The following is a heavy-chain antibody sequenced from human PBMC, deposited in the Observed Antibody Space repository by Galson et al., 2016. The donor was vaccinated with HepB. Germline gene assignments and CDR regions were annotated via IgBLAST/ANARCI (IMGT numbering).Heavy chain of an antibody. J-gene: IGHJ4*02. D-gene: IGHD2-2*01. CDR2: LTASGGTT. V-gene: IGHV3-23*01. CDR1: GFTFSNYA. Sequence: SLRLSCAASGFTFSNYAMSWVRQAPGKGLECLSVLTASGGTTYYADSVKGRFTISRDNSKNTLYLQMNSLRAGDTAIYFCAKGGRVVPTDLLTYFDYWGQGALVTVSS. CDR3: AKGGRVVPTDLLTYFDY.